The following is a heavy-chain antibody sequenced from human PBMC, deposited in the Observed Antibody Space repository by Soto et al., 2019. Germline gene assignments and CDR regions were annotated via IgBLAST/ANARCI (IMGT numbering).Heavy chain of an antibody. CDR2: ISHSGIT. CDR3: AGGDYGSTDYYYYYGIDV. CDR1: GGSISSSNW. V-gene: IGHV4-4*02. D-gene: IGHD4-17*01. J-gene: IGHJ6*02. Sequence: SETLSLTCAVSGGSISSSNWWSWVRQPAGKGLEWIVEISHSGITHYNPSLKSRVTISVDKSKNQFSLKLSSVTAADTAVYHCAGGDYGSTDYYYYYGIDVWGQGTTV.